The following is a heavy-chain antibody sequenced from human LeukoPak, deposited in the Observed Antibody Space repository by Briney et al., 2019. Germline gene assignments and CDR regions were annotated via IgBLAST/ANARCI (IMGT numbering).Heavy chain of an antibody. V-gene: IGHV4-39*01. CDR1: GGSISSSSYY. CDR3: ARLLYSSSSFDY. Sequence: SETLSLTCTVSGGSISSSSYYWGWIRQPPGKGLEWSGSIYYSGRTYCNPSLKSRVTISVDTSNNQFSLRLSSVTAADTAVYYCARLLYSSSSFDYWGQGTLITVSS. CDR2: IYYSGRT. J-gene: IGHJ4*02. D-gene: IGHD6-13*01.